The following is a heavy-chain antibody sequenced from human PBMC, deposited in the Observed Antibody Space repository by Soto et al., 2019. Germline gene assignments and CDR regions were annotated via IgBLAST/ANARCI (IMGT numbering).Heavy chain of an antibody. V-gene: IGHV1-69*01. J-gene: IGHJ5*02. CDR2: IIPIFGTA. Sequence: QVQLVQSGAEVKKPGSSGKVSCKASGGTFSSYAISWVRQAPGQGLEWMGGIIPIFGTANYAQKFQGRVTITADESTSTAYMELSSLRSEDTAVYYCARMRYCSGGSCTNWFDPWGQGTLVTVSS. D-gene: IGHD2-15*01. CDR3: ARMRYCSGGSCTNWFDP. CDR1: GGTFSSYA.